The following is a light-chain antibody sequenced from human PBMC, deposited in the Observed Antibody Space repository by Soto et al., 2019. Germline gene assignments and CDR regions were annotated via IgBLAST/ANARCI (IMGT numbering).Light chain of an antibody. CDR3: QQSYSSPPT. CDR2: AAS. V-gene: IGKV1-39*01. CDR1: QSISNH. J-gene: IGKJ1*01. Sequence: DIPMTQSPSSLSASVEDRVIITCRASQSISNHLNWYQQKPGKAPKLLIFAASSLQSGVPSRFSGSRSGPDFTLTISSLQPEDFPTYYCQQSYSSPPTFGQGTKVEIK.